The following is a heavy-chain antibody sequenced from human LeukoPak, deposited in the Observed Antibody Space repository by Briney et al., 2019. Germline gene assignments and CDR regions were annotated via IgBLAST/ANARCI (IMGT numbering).Heavy chain of an antibody. J-gene: IGHJ4*02. CDR1: GFTFSTYD. CDR2: IGTVGDT. Sequence: GGSLRHSRAAAGFTFSTYDFHWVRQVTGKGLEWVSAIGTVGDTHYPGSVKGRFTISRENAKNSVYLQMDSLRAGDTAVYYCARESNDFLTGYYDYWGQGILVTVSS. D-gene: IGHD3-9*01. CDR3: ARESNDFLTGYYDY. V-gene: IGHV3-13*01.